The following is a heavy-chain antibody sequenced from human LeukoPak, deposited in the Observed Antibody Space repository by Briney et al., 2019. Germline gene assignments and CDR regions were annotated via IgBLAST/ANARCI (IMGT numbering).Heavy chain of an antibody. CDR2: IYYTGST. J-gene: IGHJ4*02. Sequence: KTSETLSLTCSVSGGSIRSSKYYWGWIRQPPGKGLEWIGNIYYTGSTYFNPSLKSRVSISVDTSKNQFSLKLDSVTAADTGVYHCVRASGWSTSIFDSWGQGTLVSVSS. V-gene: IGHV4-39*01. D-gene: IGHD6-19*01. CDR1: GGSIRSSKYY. CDR3: VRASGWSTSIFDS.